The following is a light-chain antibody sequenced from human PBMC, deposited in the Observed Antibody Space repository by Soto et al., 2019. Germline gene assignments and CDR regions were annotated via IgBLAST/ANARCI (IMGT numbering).Light chain of an antibody. CDR2: LGS. CDR1: QSLLNSNGYNY. CDR3: MQALQAPLT. V-gene: IGKV2-28*01. Sequence: DIVVTQSPLSLPVTPGEPASISCRSSQSLLNSNGYNYLDWYLQKPEQSPQLLIYLGSNRASGVPDRFSGSGSGTDFTLKISRVEAEDVGLYYCMQALQAPLTFGQGTKVDIK. J-gene: IGKJ1*01.